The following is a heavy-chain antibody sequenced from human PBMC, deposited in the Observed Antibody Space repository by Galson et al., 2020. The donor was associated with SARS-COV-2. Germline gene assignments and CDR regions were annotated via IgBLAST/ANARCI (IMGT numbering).Heavy chain of an antibody. V-gene: IGHV4-34*01. CDR2: ITSSGST. CDR1: RGSFSGSY. D-gene: IGHD4-17*01. CDR3: ARRGGTVTTQHFDL. J-gene: IGHJ2*01. Sequence: SETLSLTCAVYRGSFSGSYWSWTRPPPGKGLEWLGEITSSGSTNYHPSTKSQVTISVDTSKNHFYLKLSSVTAADTSVYYCARRGGTVTTQHFDLWGRGTLVTVSS.